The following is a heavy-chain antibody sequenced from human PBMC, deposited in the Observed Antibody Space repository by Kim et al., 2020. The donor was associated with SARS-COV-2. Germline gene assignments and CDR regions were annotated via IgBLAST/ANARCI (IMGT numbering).Heavy chain of an antibody. CDR1: GFTFSGSA. V-gene: IGHV3-73*01. CDR2: IRSKANSYAT. J-gene: IGHJ5*02. D-gene: IGHD5-12*01. Sequence: GGSLRLSCAASGFTFSGSAMHWVRQASGKGLEWVGRIRSKANSYATAYAASVKGRFTISRDDSKNTAYLQMNSLKTEDTAVYYCTRHDDKASLSGSRPTNWFDPWGQGTLVTVSS. CDR3: TRHDDKASLSGSRPTNWFDP.